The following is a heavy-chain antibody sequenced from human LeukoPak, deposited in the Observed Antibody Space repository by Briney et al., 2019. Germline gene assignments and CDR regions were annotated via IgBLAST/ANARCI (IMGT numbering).Heavy chain of an antibody. D-gene: IGHD3/OR15-3a*01. CDR3: ARGTGFSVFDF. CDR2: INGDETSA. V-gene: IGHV3-74*01. J-gene: IGHJ4*02. Sequence: PGGSLRLSCAASGFSFSSFWMHWVRRAPGKGLLWVSSINGDETSATYADSVKGRFSISRDNAKSTLYLQMNSLRDEDTAIYHCARGTGFSVFDFWGQGNLVTVSS. CDR1: GFSFSSFW.